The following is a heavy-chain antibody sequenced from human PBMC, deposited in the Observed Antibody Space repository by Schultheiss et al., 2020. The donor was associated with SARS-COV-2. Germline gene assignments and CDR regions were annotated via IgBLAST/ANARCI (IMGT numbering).Heavy chain of an antibody. CDR1: GFIFSDNA. CDR3: TIGSHWYCSGGSCNDY. CDR2: ISYDGINK. J-gene: IGHJ4*02. V-gene: IGHV3-30-3*01. Sequence: GGSLRLSCAASGFIFSDNAMHWVRQPPGKGLEWVAVISYDGINKLYADSVKGRFTISRDNSLNALYVQMNSLRAEDTAVYYCTIGSHWYCSGGSCNDYWGQGTLVTVSS. D-gene: IGHD2-15*01.